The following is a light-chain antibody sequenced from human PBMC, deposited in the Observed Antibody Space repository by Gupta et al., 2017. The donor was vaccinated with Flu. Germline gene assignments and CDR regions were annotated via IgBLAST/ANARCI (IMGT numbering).Light chain of an antibody. Sequence: DIRMTQSPSSVSASMGDRVTITCRASQNIGDNLAWYQQRPGKAPKLLIHASSSLQSGVPSRFSGSGSGAEFTLTISSLQAEDFATYFCQQGLAFPLTFGHGTKVNV. J-gene: IGKJ3*01. CDR1: QNIGDN. CDR2: ASS. CDR3: QQGLAFPLT. V-gene: IGKV1-12*01.